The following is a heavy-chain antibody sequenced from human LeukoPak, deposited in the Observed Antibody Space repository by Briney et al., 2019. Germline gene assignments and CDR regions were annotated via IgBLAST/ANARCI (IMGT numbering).Heavy chain of an antibody. CDR3: ARERLNYYDSSGPFDY. J-gene: IGHJ4*02. Sequence: GGSLRLSCAASGFTFSSYGMNWVRQAPGKGLEWVSSISSSSSYRYYGDSVKGRFTISRDNAKNSLYLQMNSLRAEDTAVYYCARERLNYYDSSGPFDYWGQGTLVTVSS. CDR2: ISSSSSYR. V-gene: IGHV3-21*01. CDR1: GFTFSSYG. D-gene: IGHD3-22*01.